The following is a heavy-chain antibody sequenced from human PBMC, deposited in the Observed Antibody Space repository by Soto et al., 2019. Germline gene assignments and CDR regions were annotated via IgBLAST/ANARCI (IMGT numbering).Heavy chain of an antibody. CDR2: IYYSGST. J-gene: IGHJ6*02. Sequence: SETLSLTCTVSGGSISSYYWSWIRQPPGKGLEWIGYIYYSGSTNYNPSLKSRVTISVDTSKNQFSLKLSSVTAADTAVYYCARAQIYYYGMDVWGQGTTVTVSS. V-gene: IGHV4-59*01. CDR1: GGSISSYY. CDR3: ARAQIYYYGMDV.